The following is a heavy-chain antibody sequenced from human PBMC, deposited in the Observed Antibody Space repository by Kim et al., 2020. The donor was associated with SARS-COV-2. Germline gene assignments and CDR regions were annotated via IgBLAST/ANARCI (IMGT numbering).Heavy chain of an antibody. Sequence: PSLKSRVTISVDTSKNQFSLKLSSVTAADTAVYYCARGGIAAAGRAVAYWGQGTLVTVSS. J-gene: IGHJ4*02. D-gene: IGHD6-13*01. V-gene: IGHV4-34*01. CDR3: ARGGIAAAGRAVAY.